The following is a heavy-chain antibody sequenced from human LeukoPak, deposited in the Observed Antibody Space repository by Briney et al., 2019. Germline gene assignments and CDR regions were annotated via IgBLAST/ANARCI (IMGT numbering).Heavy chain of an antibody. CDR3: AKTIQWPYYFDY. J-gene: IGHJ4*02. D-gene: IGHD6-19*01. V-gene: IGHV3-23*01. CDR1: GFTFSSYA. CDR2: ISGSGGST. Sequence: QPGGSLRLSCAASGFTFSSYAMSWARQAPGKGLEWVSAISGSGGSTYYADSVKGRFTISRDNSKNTLYLQMNSLRAEDTAVYYCAKTIQWPYYFDYWGQGTLVTVSS.